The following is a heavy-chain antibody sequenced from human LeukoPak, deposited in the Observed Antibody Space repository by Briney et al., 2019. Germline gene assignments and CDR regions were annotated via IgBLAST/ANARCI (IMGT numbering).Heavy chain of an antibody. CDR1: GFTFSSYG. V-gene: IGHV3-33*01. D-gene: IGHD3-10*01. CDR2: IWYDGSNK. Sequence: PGRSLRLSCAASGFTFSSYGMHWVRQAPGKGLEWVAVIWYDGSNKYYADSVKGRFTISRDNSKNTLYLQMNSLRAEDTAVYCCARGGLYDGVAAFDIWGQGTMDTVSS. J-gene: IGHJ3*02. CDR3: ARGGLYDGVAAFDI.